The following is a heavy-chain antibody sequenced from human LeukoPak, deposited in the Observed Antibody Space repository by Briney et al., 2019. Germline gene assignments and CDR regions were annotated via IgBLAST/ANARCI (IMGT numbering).Heavy chain of an antibody. D-gene: IGHD3-22*01. CDR2: ISWNSGSI. CDR3: AKDMGYYYDSSGYFDY. Sequence: GGSLRLSCAASGLTFDDYAMHWVRQAPGKGLEWVSGISWNSGSIGYADSVKGRFTISRDNAKNSLYLQMNILRAEDTALYCCAKDMGYYYDSSGYFDYWRQGTLVTVSS. V-gene: IGHV3-9*01. CDR1: GLTFDDYA. J-gene: IGHJ4*02.